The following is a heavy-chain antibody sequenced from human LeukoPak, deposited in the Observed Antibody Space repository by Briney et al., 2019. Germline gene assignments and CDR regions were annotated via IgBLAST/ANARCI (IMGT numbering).Heavy chain of an antibody. CDR2: ISAYNGNT. Sequence: GASVKVSCKASGYTFTSYGISWVRQAPGQGLEWMGWISAYNGNTNYAQKLRGRVTMTTDTSTSTAYMELRSLRSDDTAVYYCARVGEGYYYDSSGYYYLAPDYWGQGTLVTVSS. V-gene: IGHV1-18*01. CDR1: GYTFTSYG. D-gene: IGHD3-22*01. CDR3: ARVGEGYYYDSSGYYYLAPDY. J-gene: IGHJ4*02.